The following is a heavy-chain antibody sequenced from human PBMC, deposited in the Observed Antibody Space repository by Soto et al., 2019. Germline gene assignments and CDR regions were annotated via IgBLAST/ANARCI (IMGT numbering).Heavy chain of an antibody. D-gene: IGHD3-10*01. CDR3: ARHHFGSSSDY. J-gene: IGHJ4*01. CDR2: ISTGGSSI. V-gene: IGHV3-21*01. CDR1: GFTVSSTNY. Sequence: PGGSLRLSCVVSGFTVSSTNYMSWVRQAPGKGLEWVSSISTGGSSIVYADSVRGRFSISRDNTNNSLYLQMNSLRAEDTAVYYCARHHFGSSSDYWGHGTLVTVSS.